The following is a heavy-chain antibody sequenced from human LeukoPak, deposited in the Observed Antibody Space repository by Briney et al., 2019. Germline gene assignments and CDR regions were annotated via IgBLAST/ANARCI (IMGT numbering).Heavy chain of an antibody. J-gene: IGHJ4*02. V-gene: IGHV5-51*01. D-gene: IGHD3-10*01. CDR3: ARQSRDGSKTRGYYFDH. CDR2: IYPGDSDT. CDR1: GYSFITYW. Sequence: GESLKISCKGSGYSFITYWIGWVRQMPGKGLEWMGVIYPGDSDTRYNPSFRGLVTISADKSISTAFLQWSSLQASDTAMYYCARQSRDGSKTRGYYFDHWGQGTLVTVSS.